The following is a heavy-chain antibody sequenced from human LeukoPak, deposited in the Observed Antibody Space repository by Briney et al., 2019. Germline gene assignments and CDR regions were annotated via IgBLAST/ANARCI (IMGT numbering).Heavy chain of an antibody. J-gene: IGHJ4*02. D-gene: IGHD4-17*01. Sequence: GGSLRLSCAASGFTFSSYAMHWVRQAPGKGLEWVSVISYDGSNKYYADSVKGRFTISRDNSKNTLYLQMNSLRAEDTAVYYCARDSPGEGYGDLGDYYFDYWGQGTLVTVSS. CDR2: ISYDGSNK. V-gene: IGHV3-30*04. CDR3: ARDSPGEGYGDLGDYYFDY. CDR1: GFTFSSYA.